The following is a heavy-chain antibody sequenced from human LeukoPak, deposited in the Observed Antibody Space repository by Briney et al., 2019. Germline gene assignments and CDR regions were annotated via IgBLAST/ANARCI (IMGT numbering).Heavy chain of an antibody. V-gene: IGHV4-59*12. J-gene: IGHJ4*02. CDR1: GGSISSNY. CDR2: IYYSGST. Sequence: SETLSLTCTVSGGSISSNYWSWIRQPPGKGLEWIGYIYYSGSTNYNPSLKSRVTISVDTSKNQFSLKLSSVTAADTAVYYCARDGTYYYDRIHFDYWGQGTLVTVSS. D-gene: IGHD3-22*01. CDR3: ARDGTYYYDRIHFDY.